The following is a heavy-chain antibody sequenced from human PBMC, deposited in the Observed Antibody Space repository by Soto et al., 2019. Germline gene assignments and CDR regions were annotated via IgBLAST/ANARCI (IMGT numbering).Heavy chain of an antibody. CDR3: ARRYGSCFDY. D-gene: IGHD5-18*01. CDR1: GGSISSYY. Sequence: SETLSLTCTVSGGSISSYYWSWIRQPPGKGLEWIGYIYYSGSTNYNPSLKSRVTISVDTSKNQFSLKLSSVTAADTDVYYCARRYGSCFDYWGQGTLVTVPS. V-gene: IGHV4-59*08. CDR2: IYYSGST. J-gene: IGHJ4*02.